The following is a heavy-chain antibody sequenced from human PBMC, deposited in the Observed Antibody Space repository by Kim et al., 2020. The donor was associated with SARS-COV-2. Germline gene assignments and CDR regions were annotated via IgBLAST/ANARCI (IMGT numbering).Heavy chain of an antibody. CDR1: GFTFSTYW. CDR3: ARTPWGSAWYWLVP. J-gene: IGHJ5*02. V-gene: IGHV3-7*01. CDR2: INRDGSEK. Sequence: GGSLRLSCAASGFTFSTYWMTWVRQAPGKGLEWVANINRDGSEKYSVDSVEGRFTISRDNAKHSLYLQINSLRAEDTAVYYCARTPWGSAWYWLVPWGQG. D-gene: IGHD6-19*01.